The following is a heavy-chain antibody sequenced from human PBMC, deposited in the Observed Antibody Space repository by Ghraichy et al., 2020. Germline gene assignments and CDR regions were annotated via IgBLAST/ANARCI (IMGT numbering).Heavy chain of an antibody. CDR3: ARDCSYDFWSGYYGGSPRSERSGWYYYYYMDV. Sequence: GGSLRLSCAASGFTFSSYSMNWVRQAPGKGLEWVSSISSSSSYIYYADSVKGRFTISRDNAKNSLYLQMNSLRAEDTAVYYCARDCSYDFWSGYYGGSPRSERSGWYYYYYMDVWGKGTTVTVSS. J-gene: IGHJ6*03. V-gene: IGHV3-21*01. CDR2: ISSSSSYI. D-gene: IGHD3-3*01. CDR1: GFTFSSYS.